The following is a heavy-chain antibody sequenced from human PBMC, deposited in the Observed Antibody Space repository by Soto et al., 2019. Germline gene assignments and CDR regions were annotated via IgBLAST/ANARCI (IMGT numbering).Heavy chain of an antibody. J-gene: IGHJ3*02. V-gene: IGHV1-69*13. Sequence: GASVKVSCKASGGTFSSYAISWVRQAPGQGLEWMGGIIPIFGTANYAQKFQGRVTITADESTSTAYMELSSLRSEDTAVYYCATSKPDYGDHLDAFDIWGQGTMVTVSS. CDR1: GGTFSSYA. CDR2: IIPIFGTA. D-gene: IGHD4-17*01. CDR3: ATSKPDYGDHLDAFDI.